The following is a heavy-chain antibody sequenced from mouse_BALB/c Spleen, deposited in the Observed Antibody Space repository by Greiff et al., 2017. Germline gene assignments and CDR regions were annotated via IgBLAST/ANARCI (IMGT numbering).Heavy chain of an antibody. CDR1: GFAFSSYD. Sequence: EVQRVESGGGLVKPGGSLKLSCAASGFAFSSYDMSWVRQTPEKRLEWVAYISSGGGSTYYPDTVKGRFTISRDNAKNTLYLQMSSLKSEDTAMYYCSDSSGYGDYWGQGTSVTVSS. CDR2: ISSGGGST. V-gene: IGHV5-12-1*01. CDR3: SDSSGYGDY. D-gene: IGHD3-2*01. J-gene: IGHJ4*01.